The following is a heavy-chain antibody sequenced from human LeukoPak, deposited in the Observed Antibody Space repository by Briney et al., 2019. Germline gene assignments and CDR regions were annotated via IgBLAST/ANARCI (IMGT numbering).Heavy chain of an antibody. CDR2: ISAYNGHT. CDR3: ARDYSGTYFDF. Sequence: ASVKVSCKASGYTFSRYGISWVRQAPGQGLEWMGWISAYNGHTKFTQKLQDRVTMTTDTSMNTAYMELRSLRSDDTAVYYCARDYSGTYFDFWGQGTLVTVSS. CDR1: GYTFSRYG. J-gene: IGHJ4*02. V-gene: IGHV1-18*01. D-gene: IGHD1-26*01.